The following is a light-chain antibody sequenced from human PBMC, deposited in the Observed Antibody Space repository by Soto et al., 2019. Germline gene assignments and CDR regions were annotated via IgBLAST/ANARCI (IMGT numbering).Light chain of an antibody. CDR2: DTN. V-gene: IGLV7-46*01. Sequence: QAVVTQEPSVTVSPGGTVTLTCGSSTGAVTSGHYPYWFQQKPGQAPRTLIYDTNNKHSWTPARFSGSLLGGKAALTLSGAQPEDEAEYYCLLSYTDEKVFGPGTKVTVL. CDR3: LLSYTDEKV. CDR1: TGAVTSGHY. J-gene: IGLJ1*01.